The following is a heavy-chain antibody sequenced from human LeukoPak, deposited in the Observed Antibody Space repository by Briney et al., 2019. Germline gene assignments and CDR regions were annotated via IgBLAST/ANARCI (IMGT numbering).Heavy chain of an antibody. J-gene: IGHJ6*03. CDR1: GFTFSNAW. Sequence: PGGSLRLSCAASGFTFSNAWMSWVRQAPGKGLEWVGRIKSKTDGGTTDYAAPVKGRFTISRDDSKDTLYLQMNSLKTEDTAVYYCTTNFIVAVYYYYMDVWGKGTTVTISS. CDR3: TTNFIVAVYYYYMDV. V-gene: IGHV3-15*01. CDR2: IKSKTDGGTT. D-gene: IGHD5-12*01.